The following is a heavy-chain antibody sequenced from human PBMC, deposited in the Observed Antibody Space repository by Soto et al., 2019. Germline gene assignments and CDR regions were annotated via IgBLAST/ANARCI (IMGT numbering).Heavy chain of an antibody. CDR1: GGSFSGYY. J-gene: IGHJ6*03. V-gene: IGHV4-34*01. CDR2: INHSGST. Sequence: SETLSLTCAVYGGSFSGYYWSWIRQPPGKGLEWIGEINHSGSTNYNPSLKSRVTISVDTSKNQFSLKLSSVTAADTAVYYCARGGGLGAAQKYYYYYYMDVWGKGTTVTVSS. CDR3: ARGGGLGAAQKYYYYYYMDV. D-gene: IGHD3-16*01.